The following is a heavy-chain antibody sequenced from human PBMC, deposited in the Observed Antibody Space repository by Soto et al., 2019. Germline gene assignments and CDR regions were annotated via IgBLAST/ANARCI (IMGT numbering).Heavy chain of an antibody. CDR1: GGSISSSNYH. J-gene: IGHJ4*02. CDR2: MYYSGST. D-gene: IGHD1-26*01. Sequence: QLQLQESGPGLMKPSETLSLTCTVSGGSISSSNYHWGWIRQPPGKGLEWIGSMYYSGSTYYNPSLKSRVTIYVDTSKNQFSLKLTSVTAADTAVYLCAGHVGNSPPGSWGQGTLVTVSS. CDR3: AGHVGNSPPGS. V-gene: IGHV4-39*01.